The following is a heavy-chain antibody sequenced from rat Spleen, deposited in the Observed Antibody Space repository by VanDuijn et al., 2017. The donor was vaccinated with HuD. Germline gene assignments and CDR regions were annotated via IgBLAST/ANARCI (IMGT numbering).Heavy chain of an antibody. J-gene: IGHJ2*01. CDR3: ARHSLGSFDY. D-gene: IGHD5-1*01. CDR1: GFTFSSFP. CDR2: ISTNGGST. Sequence: EVQLVESGGGLVQPGRSMKLSCVASGFTFSSFPMAWVRQAPTKGLEWVATISTNGGSTYYRDSVKGRFTISRDKAKSTLYLQMDSLRSEDTATYYCARHSLGSFDYWGQGVMVTVSS. V-gene: IGHV5-46*01.